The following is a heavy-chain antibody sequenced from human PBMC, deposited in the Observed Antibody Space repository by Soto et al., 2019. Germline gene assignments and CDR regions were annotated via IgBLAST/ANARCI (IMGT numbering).Heavy chain of an antibody. V-gene: IGHV4-39*01. CDR3: AKCEWEVYYDYIWGSYRPPGWGYFDY. J-gene: IGHJ4*02. D-gene: IGHD3-16*02. CDR2: IYYSGST. Sequence: SETLSLTCTVSGGSISSSSYYWGWIRQPPGKGLEWIGSIYYSGSTYYNPSLKSRVTISVDTSKNQFSLKLSSVTAADTAVYYCAKCEWEVYYDYIWGSYRPPGWGYFDYWGQGTLVTVSS. CDR1: GGSISSSSYY.